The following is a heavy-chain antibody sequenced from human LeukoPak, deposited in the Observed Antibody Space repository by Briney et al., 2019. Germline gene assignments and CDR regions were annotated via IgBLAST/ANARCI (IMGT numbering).Heavy chain of an antibody. D-gene: IGHD3-10*01. CDR1: GFTFSSYS. V-gene: IGHV3-21*01. Sequence: GGSLRLSCAASGFTFSSYSMNWVRQAPGKGLEWVSAISGSGGNAYYADSVKGRFTISRDNAKNSLYLQMNSLRAEDTAVYYCARDGITMVRGVIYYYYYMDVWGKGTTVTVSS. CDR2: ISGSGGNA. CDR3: ARDGITMVRGVIYYYYYMDV. J-gene: IGHJ6*03.